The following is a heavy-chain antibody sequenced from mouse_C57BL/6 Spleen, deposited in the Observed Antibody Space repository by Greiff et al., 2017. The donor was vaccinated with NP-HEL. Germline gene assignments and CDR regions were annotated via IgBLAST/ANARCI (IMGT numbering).Heavy chain of an antibody. J-gene: IGHJ4*01. CDR2: ISSGGSYT. CDR3: AREDDYYGSSWDYAMDY. Sequence: EVQLVESGGDLVKPGGSLKLSCAASGFTFSSYGMSWVRQTPDKRLEWVATISSGGSYTYYPDSVKGRFTISRDNAKNTLYLQMSSLKSEDTAMYYCAREDDYYGSSWDYAMDYWGQGTSVTVSS. CDR1: GFTFSSYG. D-gene: IGHD1-1*01. V-gene: IGHV5-6*01.